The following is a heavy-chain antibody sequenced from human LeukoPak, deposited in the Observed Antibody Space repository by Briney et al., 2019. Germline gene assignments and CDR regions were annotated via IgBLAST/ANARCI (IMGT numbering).Heavy chain of an antibody. J-gene: IGHJ3*02. CDR3: ARDSLPVYYCSSTSCYDAFDI. CDR2: IYYSGST. Sequence: SETLSLTCTVSGGSISSYYWSWIRQPPGKGLEWIGYIYYSGSTNYNPSLKSRVTISVDTSKNQFSLKLSSVTAADTAVYYCARDSLPVYYCSSTSCYDAFDIWGQGTMVTVSS. CDR1: GGSISSYY. V-gene: IGHV4-59*12. D-gene: IGHD2-2*01.